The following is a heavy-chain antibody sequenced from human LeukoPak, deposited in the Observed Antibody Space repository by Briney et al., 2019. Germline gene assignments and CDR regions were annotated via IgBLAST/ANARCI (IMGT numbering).Heavy chain of an antibody. Sequence: SETLSLTCTVSGGSISSYYWSWVRQPPGKGLEWIGYVYYSGNTNYNPSLKRRVTISVDTSKNQFSLKLSSVTAADTAVYYCARADPVYYYGMDVWGQGTTVIVSS. CDR2: VYYSGNT. J-gene: IGHJ6*02. CDR3: ARADPVYYYGMDV. V-gene: IGHV4-59*01. CDR1: GGSISSYY.